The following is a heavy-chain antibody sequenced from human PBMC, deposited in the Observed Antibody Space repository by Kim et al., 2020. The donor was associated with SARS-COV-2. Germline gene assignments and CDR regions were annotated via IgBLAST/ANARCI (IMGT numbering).Heavy chain of an antibody. J-gene: IGHJ4*02. D-gene: IGHD6-19*01. CDR3: ARGQPRYESSSGSPDFDY. CDR2: ISYDGSNK. Sequence: GGSLRLSCAASGFTFSSYAMHWVRQAPGKGLEWVAVISYDGSNKYYADSVKGRFTISRDNSKNTLYLQMNSLRAEDTAVYYCARGQPRYESSSGSPDFDYWGQGTLVTVSS. V-gene: IGHV3-30*04. CDR1: GFTFSSYA.